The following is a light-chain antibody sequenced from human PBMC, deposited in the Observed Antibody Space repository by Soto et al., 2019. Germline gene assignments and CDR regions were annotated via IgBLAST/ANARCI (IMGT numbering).Light chain of an antibody. V-gene: IGLV1-44*01. Sequence: QSVLTQPPSASGTPGQRVTISCSGGSSNIGSNTVNWYQQLPGTAPKLLIHTNNQRPSGVPDRFSGSKSGTSASLAISGLQSEDEADYYCAAGDDSLNGRVIFGGGTKLTVL. CDR1: SSNIGSNT. J-gene: IGLJ2*01. CDR3: AAGDDSLNGRVI. CDR2: TNN.